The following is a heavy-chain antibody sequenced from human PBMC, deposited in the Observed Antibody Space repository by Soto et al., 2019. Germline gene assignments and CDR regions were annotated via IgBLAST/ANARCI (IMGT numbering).Heavy chain of an antibody. D-gene: IGHD3-10*01. J-gene: IGHJ1*01. CDR1: GFTFHNAW. Sequence: EVLLVESGGGLVKPGGSLRLSCAGSGFTFHNAWMNWVRQAPGKGLEWVGRVTSRTEGATSHYAAPVKDRFIISRDDSTDTLHLQITSLRTDHTVVYYCSALGLRGVIHFWAQGTLVTVSS. CDR3: SALGLRGVIHF. CDR2: VTSRTEGATS. V-gene: IGHV3-15*01.